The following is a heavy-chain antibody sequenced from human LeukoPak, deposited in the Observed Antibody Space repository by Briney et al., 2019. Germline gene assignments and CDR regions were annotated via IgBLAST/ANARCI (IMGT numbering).Heavy chain of an antibody. D-gene: IGHD6-19*01. J-gene: IGHJ3*02. CDR1: GFTFSSYA. Sequence: GGSLRLSCAASGFTFSSYAMSWVRQAPGNRLEWVSAISGGGGTTYYADSVKGRFTISRDISKNTLYLQMNSLRAEDTAVYYCSKSDIAGAFDAFDIWGQGIMVTVSS. V-gene: IGHV3-23*01. CDR3: SKSDIAGAFDAFDI. CDR2: ISGGGGTT.